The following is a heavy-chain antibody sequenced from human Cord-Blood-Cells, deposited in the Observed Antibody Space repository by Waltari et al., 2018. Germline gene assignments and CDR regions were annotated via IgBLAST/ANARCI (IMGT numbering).Heavy chain of an antibody. CDR1: GGSFSGYY. V-gene: IGHV4-34*01. CDR3: ARAQGDHHVYYYDSSGRDAFDI. CDR2: INHSGST. Sequence: QVQLQQWGAGLLKPSETLSLTCAVYGGSFSGYYWSWLRQPPGKGLEWIGEINHSGSTNYNPSLKSRVTISVDTSKNQFSLKLSSVTAADTAVYYCARAQGDHHVYYYDSSGRDAFDIWGQGTMVTVSS. J-gene: IGHJ3*02. D-gene: IGHD3-22*01.